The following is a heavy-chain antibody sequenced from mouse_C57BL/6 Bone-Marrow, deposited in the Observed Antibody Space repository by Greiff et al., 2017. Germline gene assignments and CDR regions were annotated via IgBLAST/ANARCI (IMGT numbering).Heavy chain of an antibody. V-gene: IGHV1-9*01. J-gene: IGHJ1*03. Sequence: QVQLQQSGAELMKPGASVKLSCKATGYTFTGYWIEWVKQRPGPGLEWIGEILPGSGSTNYNEKFKGKATFTADTSSNTAYMQLSSLTTEDSAIXYCARSGVYYGSSPWYFDVWGTGTTVTVSS. D-gene: IGHD1-1*01. CDR2: ILPGSGST. CDR1: GYTFTGYW. CDR3: ARSGVYYGSSPWYFDV.